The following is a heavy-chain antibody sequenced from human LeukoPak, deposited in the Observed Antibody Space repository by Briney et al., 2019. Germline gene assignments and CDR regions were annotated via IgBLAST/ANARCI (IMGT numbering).Heavy chain of an antibody. D-gene: IGHD5-12*01. CDR3: ARTLASYAFDI. J-gene: IGHJ3*02. CDR1: GFTFSDYY. Sequence: GSLRRYSSGSGFTFSDYYMSWLRPAPGNGLEWVSYISSSGSTIYYADSVKGRFTISKDNSKNTLYLQMDRLRAEDTAVYYCARTLASYAFDIWGQGTMVTF. CDR2: ISSSGSTI. V-gene: IGHV3-11*01.